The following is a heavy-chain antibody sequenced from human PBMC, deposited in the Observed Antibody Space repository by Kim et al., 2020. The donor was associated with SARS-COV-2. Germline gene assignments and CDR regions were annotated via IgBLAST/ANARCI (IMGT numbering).Heavy chain of an antibody. CDR1: GFTFSSYA. V-gene: IGHV3-23*01. Sequence: GGSLRLSCAASGFTFSSYAMSWVRQAPGKGLEWVSAISGSGGSTYYADSVKGRFTISRDNSKNTLYLQMNSLRAEDTAVYYCAKVSGVRLWLLYGDAFDIWGQGTMVTVSS. D-gene: IGHD3-3*01. CDR3: AKVSGVRLWLLYGDAFDI. CDR2: ISGSGGST. J-gene: IGHJ3*02.